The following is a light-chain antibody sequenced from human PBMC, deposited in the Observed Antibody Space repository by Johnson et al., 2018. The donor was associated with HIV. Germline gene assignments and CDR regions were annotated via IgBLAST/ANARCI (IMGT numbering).Light chain of an antibody. Sequence: QSVLTQSPSVSAAPGQKVTISCSGSSSNIGDNYVSWYQQLPGTAPKVLIYENNERPSGIPDRFSGSRSGTSATLGITGLQTGDEADYYCGTWDSSLGASYVFGTGTKVTV. CDR3: GTWDSSLGASYV. V-gene: IGLV1-51*02. J-gene: IGLJ1*01. CDR1: SSNIGDNY. CDR2: ENN.